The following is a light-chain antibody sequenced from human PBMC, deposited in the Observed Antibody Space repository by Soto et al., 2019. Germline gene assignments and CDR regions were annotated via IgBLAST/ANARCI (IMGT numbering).Light chain of an antibody. CDR1: QSVSSSY. CDR2: GAS. Sequence: EIVLTQSPATLSLSPGERATLSCRASQSVSSSYLAWYQQKPGQAPRLLIYGASSRATGIPDRFSGSGSGTDFTLTISRLEPEDFVVYYCQQYGSSLFTVGPGTKVDVK. V-gene: IGKV3-20*01. CDR3: QQYGSSLFT. J-gene: IGKJ3*01.